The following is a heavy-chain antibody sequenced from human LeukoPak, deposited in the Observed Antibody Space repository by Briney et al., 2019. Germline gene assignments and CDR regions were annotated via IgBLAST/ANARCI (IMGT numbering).Heavy chain of an antibody. J-gene: IGHJ3*02. D-gene: IGHD2-2*01. Sequence: GGSLRLSCAASGFTFSDHYMDWVRQAPGKGLEWVGRTRNKANSYTTEYATSVKGRFTISRADSENSLYLQMNSLKTEDTAVYYCARVRYCSSTTCRGAFDIWGQGTMVTVSS. V-gene: IGHV3-72*01. CDR2: TRNKANSYTT. CDR1: GFTFSDHY. CDR3: ARVRYCSSTTCRGAFDI.